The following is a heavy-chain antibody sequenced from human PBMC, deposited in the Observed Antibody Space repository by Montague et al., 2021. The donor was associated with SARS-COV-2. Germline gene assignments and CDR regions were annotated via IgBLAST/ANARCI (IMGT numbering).Heavy chain of an antibody. CDR2: INYSGST. D-gene: IGHD1-26*01. CDR3: ARHTSATHSVFDS. Sequence: SETLSLTCAVSGDSISRYYWTWIRQPPGEGLEWIGEINYSGSTNYNPSLKSRVTISVDTSKNQFSLKMSSATAADTAVYYCARHTSATHSVFDSWGQGTLVTVSS. V-gene: IGHV4-59*08. J-gene: IGHJ4*02. CDR1: GDSISRYY.